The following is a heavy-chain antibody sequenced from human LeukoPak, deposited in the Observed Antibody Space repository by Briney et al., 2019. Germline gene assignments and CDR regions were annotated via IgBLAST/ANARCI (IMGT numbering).Heavy chain of an antibody. CDR1: GFTFGTYS. CDR2: INWNGGST. CDR3: ARDRNRITYYYDSRGNASDI. V-gene: IGHV3-20*04. J-gene: IGHJ3*02. Sequence: PGGSLRLSCAASGFTFGTYSMNWVRQAPGKGLEWVSGINWNGGSTGYADSVKGRFTISRDNAKNSLYLQMNSLRAEDTALYYCARDRNRITYYYDSRGNASDIWGQGTMVTVSS. D-gene: IGHD3-22*01.